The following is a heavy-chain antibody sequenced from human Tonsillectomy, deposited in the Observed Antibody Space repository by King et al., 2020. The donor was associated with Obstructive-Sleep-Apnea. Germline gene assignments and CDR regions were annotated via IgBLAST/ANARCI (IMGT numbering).Heavy chain of an antibody. CDR1: GFTFSSYS. CDR2: ISSSSSTI. J-gene: IGHJ4*02. D-gene: IGHD6-6*01. CDR3: ASDWDSSSSY. Sequence: VQLVESGGDLVQPGGSLRLSCAASGFTFSSYSMNWVRQAPGKGLEWVSYISSSSSTIYYADSVKGRFTISRDNAKNSLYLQMNSLRAEDTAVYYCASDWDSSSSYWGQGTLVTVSS. V-gene: IGHV3-48*04.